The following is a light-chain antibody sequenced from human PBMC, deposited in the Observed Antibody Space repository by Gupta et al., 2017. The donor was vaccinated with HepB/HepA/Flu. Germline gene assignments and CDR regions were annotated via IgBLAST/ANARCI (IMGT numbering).Light chain of an antibody. Sequence: DIVMTQSPDSLAVSLGERATINCKSSQSVLYSSNNKNYLSWFQQKPGQPPKLLIYWASTRESGAPDRFSGSGSGTDFTLTISSRRAEDVAVYYCQQEDSSPITFGGGTKVEIK. CDR1: QSVLYSSNNKNY. CDR3: QQEDSSPIT. V-gene: IGKV4-1*01. J-gene: IGKJ4*01. CDR2: WAS.